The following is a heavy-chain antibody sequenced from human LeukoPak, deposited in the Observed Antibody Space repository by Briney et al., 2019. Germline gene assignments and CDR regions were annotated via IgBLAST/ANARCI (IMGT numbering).Heavy chain of an antibody. V-gene: IGHV3-33*06. J-gene: IGHJ4*02. CDR2: IWSDGTNK. CDR1: GFTFSSYW. CDR3: AKDIERGFDYTNSLDY. Sequence: GGSLRLSCAASGFTFSSYWMGWVRQAPGKGLEWVAVIWSDGTNKYYADSVKGRFAISRDDSKNMVYLQMNSLRVEDTAVYYCAKDIERGFDYTNSLDYWGQGTLVTVSS. D-gene: IGHD4-11*01.